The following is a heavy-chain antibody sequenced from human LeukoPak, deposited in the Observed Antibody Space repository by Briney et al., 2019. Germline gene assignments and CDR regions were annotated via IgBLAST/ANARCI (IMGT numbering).Heavy chain of an antibody. CDR1: GGTFSSYA. CDR3: ARTTEGGYSYGYFYYYYMDV. Sequence: SVKVSCKASGGTFSSYAISWVRQAPGQGLEWMGGIIPIFDTANYAQKFQGRVTITADESTSTAYMELSSLRSEDTAVYYCARTTEGGYSYGYFYYYYMDVWGKGTTVTISS. CDR2: IIPIFDTA. J-gene: IGHJ6*03. V-gene: IGHV1-69*13. D-gene: IGHD5-18*01.